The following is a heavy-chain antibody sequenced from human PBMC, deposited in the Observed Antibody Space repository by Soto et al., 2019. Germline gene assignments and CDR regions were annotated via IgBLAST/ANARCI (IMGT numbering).Heavy chain of an antibody. CDR1: GYTFTSYG. CDR2: ISAYNGNT. D-gene: IGHD2-2*01. CDR3: ARATGYCSSTSCLYYYYGMDV. Sequence: WASVKVSCKASGYTFTSYGISWVRQAPGQGLEWMGWISAYNGNTNYAQKLQGRVTMTTDTSTSTAYMELRSLRSDDTAVYYCARATGYCSSTSCLYYYYGMDVWGQGTTVTVSS. J-gene: IGHJ6*02. V-gene: IGHV1-18*04.